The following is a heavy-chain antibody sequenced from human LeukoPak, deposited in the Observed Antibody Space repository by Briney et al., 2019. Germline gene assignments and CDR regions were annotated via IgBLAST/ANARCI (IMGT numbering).Heavy chain of an antibody. J-gene: IGHJ4*02. CDR3: ARGNILPGYCFDF. Sequence: PSETLSLTCAVYGWSITGYYWSWIRQTPGGGLEWVGEIHYSGATSYNPSLKSRATISTDTSKNQSSLRLSSVTAADPAFYYCARGNILPGYCFDFWRQGALVTVSS. CDR1: GWSITGYY. V-gene: IGHV4-34*01. D-gene: IGHD3-9*01. CDR2: IHYSGAT.